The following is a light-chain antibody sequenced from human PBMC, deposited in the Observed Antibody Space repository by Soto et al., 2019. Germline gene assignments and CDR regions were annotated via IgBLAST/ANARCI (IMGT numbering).Light chain of an antibody. Sequence: QPASVSGSPGQSITISCTGTISDVGSYNLVSWYQQHPGNAPKVIIYEASKRPSGVSDRFSGSKSGNTASLTISGLQTEDEADYYCCSYAGGYTWVFGGGTKLTVL. CDR1: ISDVGSYNL. CDR3: CSYAGGYTWV. V-gene: IGLV2-23*01. CDR2: EAS. J-gene: IGLJ3*02.